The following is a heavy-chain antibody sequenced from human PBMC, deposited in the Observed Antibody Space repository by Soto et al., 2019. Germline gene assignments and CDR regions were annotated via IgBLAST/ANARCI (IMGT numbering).Heavy chain of an antibody. V-gene: IGHV4-34*01. D-gene: IGHD3-3*02. Sequence: PSETLSLTCAVYGGSFTGYYWTWIRQTPGKGLEWIGEINYRGSSYYNPSLESRISMAVDTSKNQFSLKLRSVTAADTAVYFCVRGQPHRITIFEVVIRSYDYGMDVWGQETTVTVSS. CDR3: VRGQPHRITIFEVVIRSYDYGMDV. CDR2: INYRGSS. CDR1: GGSFTGYY. J-gene: IGHJ6*02.